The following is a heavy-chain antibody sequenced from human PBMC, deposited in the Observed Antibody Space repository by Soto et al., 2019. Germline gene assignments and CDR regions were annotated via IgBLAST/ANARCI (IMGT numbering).Heavy chain of an antibody. V-gene: IGHV3-23*01. J-gene: IGHJ4*02. CDR1: GFIFTSYA. Sequence: EVQLLESGGGLVQPGGSLRLSCAASGFIFTSYAMSWVRQAPGKGLEWVSRISNSGDYTYYADSVKGRFTISRDNSKNTMYLQMNSLRAEDTAIYYCAKVQSSNYLLQDSGWGIDQWGQGTQVTVSS. CDR3: AKVQSSNYLLQDSGWGIDQ. CDR2: ISNSGDYT. D-gene: IGHD4-4*01.